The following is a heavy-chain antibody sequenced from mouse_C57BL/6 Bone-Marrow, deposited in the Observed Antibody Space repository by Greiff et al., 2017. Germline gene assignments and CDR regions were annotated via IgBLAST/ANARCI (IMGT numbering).Heavy chain of an antibody. V-gene: IGHV1-64*01. Sequence: QVQLQQPGAELVKPGASVTLSCSASGYSFTSYWLHWLKQRPGQGLVWFGMIHPNSGSTNYNEKFKSKATLTVDKSTSTAYMQLSSLTSEDSAVYYCARSRFAYWGQGTLVTVSA. CDR3: ARSRFAY. CDR2: IHPNSGST. CDR1: GYSFTSYW. J-gene: IGHJ3*01.